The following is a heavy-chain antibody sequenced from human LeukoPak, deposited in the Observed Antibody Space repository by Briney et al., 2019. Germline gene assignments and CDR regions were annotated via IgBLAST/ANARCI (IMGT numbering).Heavy chain of an antibody. CDR2: ISAGGDRT. CDR1: GFTFSDHA. V-gene: IGHV3-23*01. CDR3: ARSDVFDI. J-gene: IGHJ3*02. Sequence: PGGSLRLSCAASGFTFSDHAMSWVRQTPAKGLESVSSISAGGDRTHYADSVKGRFTISRDNSKNTLYLQMNSLRAEDTAIYYCARSDVFDIWGQGTMVTVSS.